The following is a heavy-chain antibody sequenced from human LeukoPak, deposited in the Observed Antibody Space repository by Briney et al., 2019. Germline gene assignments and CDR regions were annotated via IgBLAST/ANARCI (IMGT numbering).Heavy chain of an antibody. J-gene: IGHJ4*02. D-gene: IGHD3-16*02. CDR2: INPNSGGT. V-gene: IGHV1-2*02. CDR1: GYTFTGYY. Sequence: GASVKVSCKASGYTFTGYYMHWVRQAPGQGLGWMGWINPNSGGTNYAQKFQGRVTMTRDTSISTAYMELSRLRSDDTAVYYCAREYRGLRLGELSLYPDYWGQGTLVTVSS. CDR3: AREYRGLRLGELSLYPDY.